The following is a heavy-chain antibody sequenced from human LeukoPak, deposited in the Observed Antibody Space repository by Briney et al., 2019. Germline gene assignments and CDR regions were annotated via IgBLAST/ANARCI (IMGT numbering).Heavy chain of an antibody. J-gene: IGHJ4*02. D-gene: IGHD3-22*01. CDR2: MNPNSGNT. CDR1: GYTFTSYD. V-gene: IGHV1-8*01. Sequence: ASVKVSCKASGYTFTSYDINWVRQAPGQGLEWMGWMNPNSGNTGYAQKFQGRVTMTRNTSISTAYMELSSLRSEDTAVYYCARSWEEYYYDSSGYYGDDYWGQGTLVTVSS. CDR3: ARSWEEYYYDSSGYYGDDY.